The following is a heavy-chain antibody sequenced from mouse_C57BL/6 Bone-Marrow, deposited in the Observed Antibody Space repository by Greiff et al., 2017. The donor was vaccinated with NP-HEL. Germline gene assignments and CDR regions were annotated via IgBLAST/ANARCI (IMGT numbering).Heavy chain of an antibody. CDR1: GFTFSSYG. D-gene: IGHD2-5*01. CDR3: ARHYYSNYFDY. J-gene: IGHJ2*01. CDR2: ISSGGSYT. Sequence: EVKLMESGGDLVKPGGSLKLSCAASGFTFSSYGMSWVRQTPDKRLEWVAIISSGGSYTYYPDSVKGRFTISRDNAKNTLYLQMSSRKSEDTAMYYCARHYYSNYFDYWGQGTTLTVSS. V-gene: IGHV5-6*01.